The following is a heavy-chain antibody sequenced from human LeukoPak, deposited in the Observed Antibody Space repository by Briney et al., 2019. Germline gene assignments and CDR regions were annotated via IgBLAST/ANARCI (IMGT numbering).Heavy chain of an antibody. CDR1: GFTFSSYS. CDR2: ISSGSSTI. Sequence: PGGSLRLSCAASGFTFSSYSMNWVRQAPGKGLEWVSYISSGSSTIYYADSVKGRFTVSRDNAKNPLYLQMNSLRDEDTAVYYCARSNPGDYWGQGTLVTVSS. D-gene: IGHD4-11*01. CDR3: ARSNPGDY. J-gene: IGHJ4*02. V-gene: IGHV3-48*02.